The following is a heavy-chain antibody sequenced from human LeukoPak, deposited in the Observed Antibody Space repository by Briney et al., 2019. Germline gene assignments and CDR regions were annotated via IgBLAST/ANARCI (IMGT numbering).Heavy chain of an antibody. CDR1: GFTFSSYA. CDR3: ARDTMGATDY. D-gene: IGHD1-26*01. J-gene: IGHJ4*02. CDR2: ISYDGSNK. V-gene: IGHV3-30-3*01. Sequence: GGSLRLSCAASGFTFSSYAMHWVRQAPGKGLEWVAVISYDGSNKYYADSVKGRFTISRDNAKNSLYLQMNSLRAEDTAVYFCARDTMGATDYWGQGTLVTVSS.